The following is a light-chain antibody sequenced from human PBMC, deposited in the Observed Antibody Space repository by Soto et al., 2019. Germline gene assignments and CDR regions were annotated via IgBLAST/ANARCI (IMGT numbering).Light chain of an antibody. CDR2: DAS. V-gene: IGKV3-20*01. CDR1: QSVSRGY. J-gene: IGKJ4*01. Sequence: EIVLTQSPGTLSLSPGERATLSCRASQSVSRGYLAWYQQKFGQAPRLLIYDASSRPTGIPDRFSGSGSGTDFTLTISRLEPEYFAVYYCQQYGNSPPLTFGGGTKVEIK. CDR3: QQYGNSPPLT.